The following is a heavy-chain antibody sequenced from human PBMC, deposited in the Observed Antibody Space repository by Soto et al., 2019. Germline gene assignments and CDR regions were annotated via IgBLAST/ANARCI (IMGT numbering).Heavy chain of an antibody. J-gene: IGHJ5*02. CDR2: IWYDGSNK. CDR1: GFTFSSYG. D-gene: IGHD6-13*01. V-gene: IGHV3-33*01. CDR3: ARSSSSWYEWEKWFDP. Sequence: PGGSLRLSCAASGFTFSSYGMHWVRQAPGKGLEWVAVIWYDGSNKYYADSVKGRFTISRDNSKNTLYLQMNSLRAEDTAVYYCARSSSSWYEWEKWFDPWGQGTLVTVSS.